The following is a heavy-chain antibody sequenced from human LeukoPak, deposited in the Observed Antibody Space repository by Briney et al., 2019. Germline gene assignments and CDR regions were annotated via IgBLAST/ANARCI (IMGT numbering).Heavy chain of an antibody. CDR3: ARGKRLRHYYYYMDV. CDR2: INHSGST. Sequence: SETLSLTCAVYGGSFSGYYWSWIRQPPGKGLEWIGEINHSGSTNYNPSLKSRVTIPVDTSKNQFSLKLSSVTAADTAVYYCARGKRLRHYYYYMDVWGKGTTVTVSS. J-gene: IGHJ6*03. CDR1: GGSFSGYY. D-gene: IGHD5-12*01. V-gene: IGHV4-34*01.